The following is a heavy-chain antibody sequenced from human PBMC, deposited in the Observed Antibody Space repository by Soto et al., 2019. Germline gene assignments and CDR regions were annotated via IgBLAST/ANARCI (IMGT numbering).Heavy chain of an antibody. CDR1: GFSLSTSGVG. D-gene: IGHD2-15*01. CDR3: ARSTRGYSYFFDY. V-gene: IGHV2-5*05. CDR2: IFWDDDE. Sequence: QITLKESGPTLVKPTQTLTLTCTFSGFSLSTSGVGVGWIRQPPGKAPDWLALIFWDDDERYGPSLKSRLTTTKDTSNNQVVLIMTNMDPVDTATYYCARSTRGYSYFFDYWGHGTLVTVSS. J-gene: IGHJ4*01.